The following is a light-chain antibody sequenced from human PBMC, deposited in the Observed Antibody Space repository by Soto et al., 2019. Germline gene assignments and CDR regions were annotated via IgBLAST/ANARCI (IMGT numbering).Light chain of an antibody. CDR3: CTYAGHVPK. Sequence: QSALTQPASVSGSPGQSITISCAGTTSDVAYHDLVSWYQQHPGRAPKLLIYEVDKRPSGISVRFSGSKSGATASLTISGLLPEDEAVYFCCTYAGHVPKFGGGTKLTVL. CDR2: EVD. CDR1: TSDVAYHDL. V-gene: IGLV2-23*02. J-gene: IGLJ2*01.